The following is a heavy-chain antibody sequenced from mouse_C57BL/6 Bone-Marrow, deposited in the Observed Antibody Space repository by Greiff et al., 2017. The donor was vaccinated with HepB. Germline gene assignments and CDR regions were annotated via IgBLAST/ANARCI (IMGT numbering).Heavy chain of an antibody. CDR2: INPSSGST. J-gene: IGHJ4*01. CDR3: ARTEGEGDHY. CDR1: GYSFTSYT. V-gene: IGHV1-4*01. Sequence: QVQLQQSGAELARPGASVSMSCKASGYSFTSYTLHWVNQWPGQGLEWIGYINPSSGSTKYNPKFKDKATLTADKSSSTAYMQLSSLTAEDSAVYYCARTEGEGDHYWGQGTTVTVSS.